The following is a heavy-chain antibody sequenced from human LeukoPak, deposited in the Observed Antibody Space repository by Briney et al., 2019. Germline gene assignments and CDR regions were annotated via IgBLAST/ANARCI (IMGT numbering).Heavy chain of an antibody. Sequence: PGGSLRLSCAASGFTFSSYGMHWVRQAPGKGLEWVAFIRYDGSNKYYADSVKGRFTISRDNSKNTLYLQMNSLRAEDTAVYYCARDLHGWACSGGSCYLGYWGQGTLVTVSS. D-gene: IGHD2-15*01. V-gene: IGHV3-30*02. J-gene: IGHJ4*02. CDR3: ARDLHGWACSGGSCYLGY. CDR1: GFTFSSYG. CDR2: IRYDGSNK.